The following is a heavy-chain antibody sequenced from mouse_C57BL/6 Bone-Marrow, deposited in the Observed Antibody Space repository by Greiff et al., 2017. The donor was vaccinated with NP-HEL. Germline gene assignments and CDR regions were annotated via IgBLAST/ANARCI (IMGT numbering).Heavy chain of an antibody. CDR3: ARSEGYYFWYFDV. J-gene: IGHJ1*03. Sequence: VQLQQSGAELVRPGTSVKVSCKASGYAFTNYLIEWVKQRPGQGLEWIGVINPGSGGTNYNEKFKGKATLTADKSSSTAYMQVISLTSEDSAVYFCARSEGYYFWYFDVWGTGTTVTVSS. V-gene: IGHV1-54*01. CDR2: INPGSGGT. D-gene: IGHD2-3*01. CDR1: GYAFTNYL.